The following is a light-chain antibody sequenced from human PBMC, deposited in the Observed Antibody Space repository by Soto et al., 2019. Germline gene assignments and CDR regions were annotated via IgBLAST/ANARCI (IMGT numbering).Light chain of an antibody. CDR1: SSNIGNNY. CDR3: ETWDSSLAAGV. Sequence: QSVLTQPPSVSAAPGQKVTISCSGSSSNIGNNYVSWYQQLPGTAPKLLIYENNKRPSGIPDRFSGSKSGPSATLGISGLQTGDEADYYCETWDSSLAAGVFGGGTQLTVL. J-gene: IGLJ3*02. V-gene: IGLV1-51*02. CDR2: ENN.